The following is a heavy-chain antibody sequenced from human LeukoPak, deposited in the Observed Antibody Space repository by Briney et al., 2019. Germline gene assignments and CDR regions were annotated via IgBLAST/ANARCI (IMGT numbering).Heavy chain of an antibody. V-gene: IGHV3-23*01. CDR1: GFTFSDYY. Sequence: GGSLRLSCTASGFTFSDYYMNWVRQAPGKGLEWVSVISGGGQTTNYAASVKGRFTISRDNSKNTLYLQMNSLRGDDTAIYYCAKDQWSSSAFDLWGQGTLVAVSS. CDR3: AKDQWSSSAFDL. J-gene: IGHJ4*02. CDR2: ISGGGQTT. D-gene: IGHD2-15*01.